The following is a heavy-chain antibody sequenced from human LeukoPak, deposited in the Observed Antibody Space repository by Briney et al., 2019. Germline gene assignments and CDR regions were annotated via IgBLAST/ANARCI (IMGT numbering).Heavy chain of an antibody. CDR2: ISSSGSTI. D-gene: IGHD3-10*01. Sequence: GGSLRLSCAASGFTFSDYYMSWIRQAPGKGLEWVSYISSSGSTIYYADSVKGRFTISRDNAKNSLYLQMNSLRAEDTAVYYCARRISGSGSSTHRFDPWGQGTLVTVSS. V-gene: IGHV3-11*01. CDR1: GFTFSDYY. J-gene: IGHJ5*02. CDR3: ARRISGSGSSTHRFDP.